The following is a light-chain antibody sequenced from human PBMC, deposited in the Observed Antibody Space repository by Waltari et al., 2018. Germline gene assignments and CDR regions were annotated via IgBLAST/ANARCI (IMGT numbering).Light chain of an antibody. J-gene: IGLJ2*01. CDR3: QSYDSRLRVV. V-gene: IGLV1-40*01. Sequence: SVLTHPPSVSGPPGPRVTISCTGSSANIGAGSEVHWYQQLPGTAPKVLIYGNRNRPSGVPDRFSGSKSGTSASLAITGLQAEDEADYYCQSYDSRLRVVFGGGTKVTVL. CDR2: GNR. CDR1: SANIGAGSE.